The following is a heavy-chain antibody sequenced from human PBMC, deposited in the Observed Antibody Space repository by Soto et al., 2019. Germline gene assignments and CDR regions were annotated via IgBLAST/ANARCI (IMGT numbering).Heavy chain of an antibody. CDR2: IYYSGST. CDR3: ARELIAAAGTNYYYYYYMDV. CDR1: GGSISSYY. J-gene: IGHJ6*03. Sequence: QVQLQESGPGLVKPSETLSLTCTVSGGSISSYYWSWIRQPPGKGLEWIGYIYYSGSTNYNPSVKSRVTISVDTSKNQFSLKLSSVTAADTAVYYCARELIAAAGTNYYYYYYMDVWGKGTTVTVSS. D-gene: IGHD6-13*01. V-gene: IGHV4-59*01.